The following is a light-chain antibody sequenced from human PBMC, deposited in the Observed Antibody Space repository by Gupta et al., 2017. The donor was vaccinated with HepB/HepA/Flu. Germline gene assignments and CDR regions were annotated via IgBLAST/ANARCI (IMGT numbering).Light chain of an antibody. Sequence: DIQITQYPSTLSASVGDRVTITCRASQSISSWLAWYQQKPGKAPNLLIYKASSLKSGVPSRFSGSGSWTAFTLTISSLQPDDFAIYYCQQYSSYSATFGQGTKVEIK. CDR2: KAS. CDR1: QSISSW. J-gene: IGKJ1*01. V-gene: IGKV1-5*03. CDR3: QQYSSYSAT.